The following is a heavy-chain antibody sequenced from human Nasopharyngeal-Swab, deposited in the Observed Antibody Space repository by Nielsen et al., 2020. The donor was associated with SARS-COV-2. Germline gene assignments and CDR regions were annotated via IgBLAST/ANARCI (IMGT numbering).Heavy chain of an antibody. Sequence: PGKGPAWIGYIYYSGSTNYNPSLKSRVTISVDTSKNQFSLKLSSVTAADTAVYYCARERTDGYNVSFDPYNWFDPWGQGTLVTVSS. CDR3: ARERTDGYNVSFDPYNWFDP. D-gene: IGHD5-24*01. V-gene: IGHV4-59*13. CDR2: IYYSGST. J-gene: IGHJ5*02.